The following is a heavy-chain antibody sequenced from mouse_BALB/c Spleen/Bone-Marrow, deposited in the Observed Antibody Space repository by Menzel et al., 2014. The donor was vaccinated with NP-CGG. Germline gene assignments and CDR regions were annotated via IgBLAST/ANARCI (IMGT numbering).Heavy chain of an antibody. D-gene: IGHD2-14*01. J-gene: IGHJ1*01. CDR3: AREQVRFFDV. V-gene: IGHV1-54*01. CDR1: GYAFTNYL. Sequence: QVQLQQSGAELVRPGTSVKVSCKASGYAFTNYLIEWIKQRPGQGLEWIGVINPGSGGTNYNEKFKGKATLTADKSACTAYIQLSSLTSDDSAVYFCAREQVRFFDVWGAGTTVTVSS. CDR2: INPGSGGT.